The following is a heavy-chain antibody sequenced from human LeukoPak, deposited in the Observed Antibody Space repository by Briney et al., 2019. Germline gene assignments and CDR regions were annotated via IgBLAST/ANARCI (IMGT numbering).Heavy chain of an antibody. J-gene: IGHJ5*02. CDR2: IYSGGST. D-gene: IGHD6-6*01. Sequence: GGSLRLSCAASGFTVSSNYMSWVRQAPGKGLEWVSVIYSGGSTYYADSVKGRFTISRDNSKNTLYLQMNSLRAEDTAVYYCARIFMGSSSLRTWGQGTLVTVSS. V-gene: IGHV3-66*02. CDR3: ARIFMGSSSLRT. CDR1: GFTVSSNY.